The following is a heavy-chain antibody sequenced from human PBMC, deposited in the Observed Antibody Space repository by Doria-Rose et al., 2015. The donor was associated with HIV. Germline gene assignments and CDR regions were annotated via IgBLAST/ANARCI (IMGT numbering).Heavy chain of an antibody. D-gene: IGHD3-10*01. J-gene: IGHJ6*03. V-gene: IGHV4-4*09. CDR3: ARFRPSRGIYYSLDV. Sequence: QVQLQESGPGLVKPAETLSLTCTDSGGSISSYYWNWIRQPPGKGLEWIGYIYSSGSTPYNSSLKSRVTISIDTPKNHFPLKLSSVTAADTAVYYCARFRPSRGIYYSLDVWGKGATVTVSS. CDR1: GGSISSYY. CDR2: IYSSGST.